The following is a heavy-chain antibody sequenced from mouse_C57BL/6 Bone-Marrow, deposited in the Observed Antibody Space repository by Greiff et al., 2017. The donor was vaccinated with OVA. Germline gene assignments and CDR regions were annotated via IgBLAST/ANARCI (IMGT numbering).Heavy chain of an antibody. CDR2: IYPRSGNT. J-gene: IGHJ3*01. CDR1: GYTFTSYG. Sequence: LQESGAELARPGASVKLSCKASGYTFTSYGISWVKQRTGQGLEWIGEIYPRSGNTYYNEKFKGKATLTADKSSSTAYMELRSLTSEDSAVYFCARSFGSRFAYWGQGTLVTVSA. D-gene: IGHD1-1*01. V-gene: IGHV1-81*01. CDR3: ARSFGSRFAY.